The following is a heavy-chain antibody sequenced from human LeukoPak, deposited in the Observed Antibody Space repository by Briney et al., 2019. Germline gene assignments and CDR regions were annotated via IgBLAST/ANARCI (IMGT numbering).Heavy chain of an antibody. CDR1: GGSISSYY. J-gene: IGHJ4*02. V-gene: IGHV4-59*01. Sequence: SETLSLTCTVSGGSISSYYWSWIRQPPGKGLEWIGYIYYSGSSYHSGSTNYNPSLKSRVTISVEASENQFSLKLSSGTAADTPVYYCARDRVHFDFWGQGTLLTVSS. CDR3: ARDRVHFDF. CDR2: IYYSGSSYHSGST.